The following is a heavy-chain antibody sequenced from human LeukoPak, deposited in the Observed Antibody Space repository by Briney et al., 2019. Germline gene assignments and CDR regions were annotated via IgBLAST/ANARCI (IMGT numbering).Heavy chain of an antibody. CDR2: ISAYNGNT. D-gene: IGHD2-2*01. CDR1: GYTFTSYG. V-gene: IGHV1-18*01. CDR3: VRGYCSSTSCYEDAFDI. Sequence: ASVKVSCKASGYTFTSYGISWVRQAPGQGLEWMGWISAYNGNTNYAQKLQGRVTMTTDTSTSTAYMELRSLRSDDTAVYYCVRGYCSSTSCYEDAFDIWGQGTMVTVSS. J-gene: IGHJ3*02.